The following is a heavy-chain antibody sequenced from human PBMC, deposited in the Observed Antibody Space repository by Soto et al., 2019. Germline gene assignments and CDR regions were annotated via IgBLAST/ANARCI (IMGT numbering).Heavy chain of an antibody. V-gene: IGHV4-34*01. D-gene: IGHD6-13*01. J-gene: IGHJ6*02. CDR3: ARGRYSSSWDYYYYYGMDV. CDR2: INHSGST. Sequence: SETLSLTCAVYGGSFSGYYWSWIRQPPGKGLEWIGEINHSGSTNYNPSLKSRVTISVDTSKNQFSLKLSSVTAADTAVYYCARGRYSSSWDYYYYYGMDVWGQGTTVTVSS. CDR1: GGSFSGYY.